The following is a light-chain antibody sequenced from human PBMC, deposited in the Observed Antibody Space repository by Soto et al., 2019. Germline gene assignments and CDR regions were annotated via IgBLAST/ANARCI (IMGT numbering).Light chain of an antibody. CDR2: SGD. CDR3: QQRYSWLRA. CDR1: QSVSSS. Sequence: EVVVTQSPDTLSLSPRETATLSCRASQSVSSSVAWYQHKPGQSPRLVVYSGDKRAPGIPPRFSGSGSGTDFTLTISSLESDDFAIYYCQQRYSWLRAFGPGTKVDIK. V-gene: IGKV3-11*01. J-gene: IGKJ1*01.